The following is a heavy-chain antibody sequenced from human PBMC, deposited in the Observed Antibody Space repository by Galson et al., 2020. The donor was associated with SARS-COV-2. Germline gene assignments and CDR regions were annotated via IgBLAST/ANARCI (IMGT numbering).Heavy chain of an antibody. CDR1: GGSISSRSYY. D-gene: IGHD2-2*01. CDR2: IYYNGKT. V-gene: IGHV4-39*07. Sequence: SETLSLTCSVSGGSISSRSYYWVWIRQPPGKGLEWIGKIYYNGKTYYNPSLNRRVTISVDTSKNQFSLKLSSVTAADTAVYFCARGMEFQLLKGYFDNWGQGPLVTVSS. CDR3: ARGMEFQLLKGYFDN. J-gene: IGHJ4*02.